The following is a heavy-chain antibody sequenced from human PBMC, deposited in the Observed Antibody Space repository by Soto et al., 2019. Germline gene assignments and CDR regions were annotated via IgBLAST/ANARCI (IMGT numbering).Heavy chain of an antibody. CDR2: IYHSGST. D-gene: IGHD3-22*01. CDR3: ARGMYYDSSGYLH. V-gene: IGHV4-30-2*01. CDR1: GGSISSGGYS. J-gene: IGHJ4*02. Sequence: PSETRSLTCAVSGGSISSGGYSWIWIRQPPGKGLEWIGYIYHSGSTYYNPSLKSRVTISVDRSKNQFSLKLSSVTAADTAVYYCARGMYYDSSGYLHWGQGTLVTVSS.